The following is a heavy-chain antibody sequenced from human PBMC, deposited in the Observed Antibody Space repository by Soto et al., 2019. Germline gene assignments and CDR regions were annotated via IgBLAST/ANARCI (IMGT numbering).Heavy chain of an antibody. CDR1: GLTFSGSA. D-gene: IGHD3-16*01. CDR2: IRRKANNYAT. Sequence: EVQLVESGGGLIEPGGSLKLSCAVSGLTFSGSAMHWVRQASGKGLAWVGHIRRKANNYATAYAASVKGRFTISRDDSKNTAYLQMNSLKTEVTAVYYCSANDHDDHTNFDQWGQGTLVTVSS. J-gene: IGHJ4*02. CDR3: SANDHDDHTNFDQ. V-gene: IGHV3-73*01.